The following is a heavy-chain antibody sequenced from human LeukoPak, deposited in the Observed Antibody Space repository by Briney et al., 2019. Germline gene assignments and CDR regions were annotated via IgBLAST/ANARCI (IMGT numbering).Heavy chain of an antibody. V-gene: IGHV4-59*01. CDR3: ARHICIAAAGGYFDY. J-gene: IGHJ4*02. D-gene: IGHD6-13*01. CDR1: GGSISSYY. CDR2: IYYSGST. Sequence: PSETLSLTCTVSGGSISSYYWSWIRQPPGKGLEWIGYIYYSGSTSYNPSLKSRVTISVDTSKNQFSLKLSSVTAADTAVYYCARHICIAAAGGYFDYWGQGTLVTVSS.